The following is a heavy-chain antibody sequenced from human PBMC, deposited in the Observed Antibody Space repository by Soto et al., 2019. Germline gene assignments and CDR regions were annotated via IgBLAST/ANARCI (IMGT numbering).Heavy chain of an antibody. CDR3: ARTFDILTGYYRDAEYGRWEYYYYGMDV. Sequence: QVQVVQSGAEVKKPGSSLKVPCKISGGGIFNNYVISWVRQAPGQGLEWMGGIIPVFGTTKYAQKLQGRVTITADESTRTAHMERSSLRSDDTAVYYCARTFDILTGYYRDAEYGRWEYYYYGMDVWGQGTTVTVSS. CDR1: GGGIFNNYV. J-gene: IGHJ6*02. CDR2: IIPVFGTT. D-gene: IGHD3-9*01. V-gene: IGHV1-69*12.